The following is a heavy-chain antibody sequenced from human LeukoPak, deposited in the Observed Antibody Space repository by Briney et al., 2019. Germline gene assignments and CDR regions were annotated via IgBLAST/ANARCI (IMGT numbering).Heavy chain of an antibody. CDR3: ARDKRGGYSGYDYSSGMDV. CDR2: IKQDGSEK. D-gene: IGHD5-12*01. V-gene: IGHV3-7*01. Sequence: GSLRLSCAASGFTFSSYWMSWVRQAPGKGLEWVANIKQDGSEKYYVDSVKGRFTISRDNAKNSLYLQMNSLRAEDTAVYYCARDKRGGYSGYDYSSGMDVWGKGTTVTVSS. J-gene: IGHJ6*04. CDR1: GFTFSSYW.